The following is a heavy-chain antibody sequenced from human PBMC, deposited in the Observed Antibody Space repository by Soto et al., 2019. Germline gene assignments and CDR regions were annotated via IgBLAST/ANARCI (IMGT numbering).Heavy chain of an antibody. D-gene: IGHD4-4*01. CDR3: ARGAVTTGGWIDP. J-gene: IGHJ5*02. CDR2: INPSGGST. Sequence: QVQLVQSGAEVKKPGASVKVSCKASGYTFTSYYMHWVRQAPGQGLEWMGIINPSGGSTSYAHKFQGGVTMPRDTSTSTVYMELSSLRSEDTAVYYCARGAVTTGGWIDPWGQGTLVTVSS. V-gene: IGHV1-46*01. CDR1: GYTFTSYY.